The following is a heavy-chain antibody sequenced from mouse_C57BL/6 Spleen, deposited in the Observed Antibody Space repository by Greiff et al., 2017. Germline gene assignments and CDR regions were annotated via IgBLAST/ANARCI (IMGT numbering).Heavy chain of an antibody. CDR3: ARDSWYFDV. V-gene: IGHV1-82*01. CDR2: IYPGDGDT. J-gene: IGHJ1*03. CDR1: GYAFSSSW. Sequence: VKLQESGPELVKPGASVKISCKASGYAFSSSWMNWVKQRPGKGLEWIGRIYPGDGDTNYNGKFKGKATLTADKSSSTAYMQLSSLTSEDSAVYFCARDSWYFDVWGTGTTVTVSS.